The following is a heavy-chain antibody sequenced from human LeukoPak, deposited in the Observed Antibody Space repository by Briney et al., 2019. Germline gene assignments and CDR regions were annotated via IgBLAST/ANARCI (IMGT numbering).Heavy chain of an antibody. V-gene: IGHV3-30*02. D-gene: IGHD3-10*01. J-gene: IGHJ5*02. CDR1: AFTFSTYG. CDR2: IRYDGDNK. Sequence: GGSLRLSCAASAFTFSTYGMHWVRQAPGKGLEWVAFIRYDGDNKYYADSVKGRFTISRDNSKNTQYLQMNSLRAEDPAVYYCAKDNDYYYGSGSYQEFDPWGQGTLVTVSS. CDR3: AKDNDYYYGSGSYQEFDP.